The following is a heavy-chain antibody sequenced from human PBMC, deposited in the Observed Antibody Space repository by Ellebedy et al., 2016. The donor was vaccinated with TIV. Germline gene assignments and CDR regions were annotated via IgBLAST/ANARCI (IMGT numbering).Heavy chain of an antibody. J-gene: IGHJ4*02. CDR3: AKDVRIEAAAQNF. Sequence: DSVRGRFTISRDNSKNTLHLQMNSLKDEDTAVYYCAKDVRIEAAAQNFWGQGTPVTVSS. D-gene: IGHD6-13*01. V-gene: IGHV3-30*02.